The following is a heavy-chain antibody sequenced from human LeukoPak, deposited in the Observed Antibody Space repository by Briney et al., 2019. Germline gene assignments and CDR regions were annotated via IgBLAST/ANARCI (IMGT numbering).Heavy chain of an antibody. CDR2: IIPIFGTA. CDR3: ARSTRTTIDWFDP. V-gene: IGHV1-69*06. Sequence: ASVKVSCKASGRTFSSYSISWVRQAPGQGLEWMEWIIPIFGTANYAKKFQGRVTITADKSTSTAYMELSSLRSEDTAVYYCARSTRTTIDWFDPWGQGTLVTVSS. CDR1: GRTFSSYS. D-gene: IGHD5-12*01. J-gene: IGHJ5*02.